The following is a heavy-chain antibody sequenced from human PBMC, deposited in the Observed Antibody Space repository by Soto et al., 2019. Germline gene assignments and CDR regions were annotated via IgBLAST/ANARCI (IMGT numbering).Heavy chain of an antibody. CDR1: GTSLSGLP. Sequence: ASVKVSCKDSGTSLSGLPMHWVRQAPGKGLEWMGSLDYEEGERSFAHRFQGRLTVTEDTSTDTAYMELSSLMSEDTAVYYCAAGVTTFDYWGQGTLVTVSS. J-gene: IGHJ4*02. CDR3: AAGVTTFDY. V-gene: IGHV1-24*01. CDR2: LDYEEGER. D-gene: IGHD4-17*01.